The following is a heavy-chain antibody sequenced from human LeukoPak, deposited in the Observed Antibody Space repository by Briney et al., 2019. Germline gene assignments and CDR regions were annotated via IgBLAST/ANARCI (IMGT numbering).Heavy chain of an antibody. CDR2: IYTSGST. J-gene: IGHJ4*02. CDR3: ARGISSTAFDL. Sequence: SQTLSLTCTVSGGSISSGSYYWSWIRQPAGKGLEWIGHIYTSGSTNYNPSLKSRVTISVDTSKNQFSLRLNSVTAADTALYYCARGISSTAFDLWGQGALVTVSS. CDR1: GGSISSGSYY. D-gene: IGHD6-13*01. V-gene: IGHV4-61*09.